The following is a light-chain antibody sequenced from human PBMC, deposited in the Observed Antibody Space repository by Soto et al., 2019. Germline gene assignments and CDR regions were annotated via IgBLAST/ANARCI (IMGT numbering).Light chain of an antibody. CDR3: SSYTSSTTFGG. J-gene: IGLJ1*01. V-gene: IGLV2-14*03. CDR2: DVS. Sequence: QSVLTQPASVSGSPGQSITISCTGTSSDVGGYNYVSWYQQHPCRVPKLLIYDVSYRPSGVSNRFSGSKSGNTASLTIFGLQAEDEDEYYCSSYTSSTTFGGFGTGTKVTVL. CDR1: SSDVGGYNY.